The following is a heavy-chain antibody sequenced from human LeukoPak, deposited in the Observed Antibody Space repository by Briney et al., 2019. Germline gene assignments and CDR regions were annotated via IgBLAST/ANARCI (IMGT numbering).Heavy chain of an antibody. J-gene: IGHJ3*02. V-gene: IGHV6-1*01. CDR2: TYYRSKWYN. CDR3: ARGGSGGRASDI. CDR1: GDSVSSNSAA. Sequence: LSQTLSLTCAISGDSVSSNSAAWNWIRQSPSRGLEWLGRTYYRSKWYNDYAVSVRSRLTINPDTSKNQFSLQRDSVTPEDTAVYYCARGGSGGRASDIWGQGTMVTVSS. D-gene: IGHD1-26*01.